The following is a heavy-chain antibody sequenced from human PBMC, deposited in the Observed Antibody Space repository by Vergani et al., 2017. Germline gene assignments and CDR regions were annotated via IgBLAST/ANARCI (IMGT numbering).Heavy chain of an antibody. J-gene: IGHJ4*02. D-gene: IGHD5-12*01. CDR2: VSGSSATP. CDR1: GFTFDDYG. CDR3: TKGSRGYTGYFFDH. Sequence: EVQLVESGGGVVRPGGSLRLSCAASGFTFDDYGMSWVRQAPGNGLEWVSSVSGSSATPYYADSVKGRFIISRDNSKNTLHLQMNSLRADDTAVYYCTKGSRGYTGYFFDHWGQGTLATVSS. V-gene: IGHV3-23*04.